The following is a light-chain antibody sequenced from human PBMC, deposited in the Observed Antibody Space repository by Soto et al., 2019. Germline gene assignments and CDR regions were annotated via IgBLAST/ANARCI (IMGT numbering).Light chain of an antibody. Sequence: DIQMTQSPSSLSASVGDRVTITCRTSQSVSIYVNWYQQKPGKAPILLIYASSSLQSGVPSRFSGSGSGTDFTLTISSLQPEDFATYFCQQSYSTPAGFGGGTKVDIK. CDR1: QSVSIY. CDR2: ASS. V-gene: IGKV1-39*01. CDR3: QQSYSTPAG. J-gene: IGKJ4*01.